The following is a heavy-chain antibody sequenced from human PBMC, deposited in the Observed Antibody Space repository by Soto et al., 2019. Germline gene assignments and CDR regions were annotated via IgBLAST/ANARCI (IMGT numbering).Heavy chain of an antibody. CDR2: INPRGFFT. J-gene: IGHJ5*02. D-gene: IGHD3-10*01. Sequence: QVQLVQSGAEVKKPGASVKVSCKASGYTFTSYNIHWVRQAPGQGLEWVGMINPRGFFTTYAQKFLGRVTMTGDTSTSVVYMELTNLRSEDTAMYYCARAAGRFGELFLFDPWGQGTLVSVSS. CDR1: GYTFTSYN. CDR3: ARAAGRFGELFLFDP. V-gene: IGHV1-46*01.